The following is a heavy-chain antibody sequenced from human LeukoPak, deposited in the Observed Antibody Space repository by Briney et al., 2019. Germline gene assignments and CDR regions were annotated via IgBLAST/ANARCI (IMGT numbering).Heavy chain of an antibody. D-gene: IGHD2/OR15-2a*01. CDR1: GFTVSNNY. V-gene: IGHV3-66*01. Sequence: GGSLRLSCAASGFTVSNNYMAWVRQAPGKGLEWASVIDSDGSTYYADSVKGRFTISRDNSKNTLFLQMNSLRAEDTAVYYCARGPQNSHLYYYYMDVWGKGTTVTASS. CDR3: ARGPQNSHLYYYYMDV. J-gene: IGHJ6*03. CDR2: IDSDGST.